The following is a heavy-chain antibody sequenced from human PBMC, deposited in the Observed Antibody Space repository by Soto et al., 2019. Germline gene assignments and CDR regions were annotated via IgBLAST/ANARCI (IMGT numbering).Heavy chain of an antibody. J-gene: IGHJ4*02. V-gene: IGHV4-34*01. CDR2: INHSGST. CDR3: ARGGRRITMVRGVDPSFDY. D-gene: IGHD3-10*01. Sequence: NPSETLSLTCAVYGGSFSGYYWSWIRQPPGKGLEWIGEINHSGSTNYNPSLKSRVTISVDTSKNQFSLKLSSVTAADTAVYYCARGGRRITMVRGVDPSFDYWGQGTLVTVSS. CDR1: GGSFSGYY.